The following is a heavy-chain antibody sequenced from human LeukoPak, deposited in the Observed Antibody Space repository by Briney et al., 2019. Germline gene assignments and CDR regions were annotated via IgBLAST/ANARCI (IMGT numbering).Heavy chain of an antibody. D-gene: IGHD3-16*01. J-gene: IGHJ4*02. CDR1: GFTFSTYA. CDR2: ISGSGSLT. CDR3: AREGEEKVHYFDY. V-gene: IGHV3-23*01. Sequence: GGSLRLSCAASGFTFSTYAMSWVRQAPGKGLEWVSSISGSGSLTYYAGSVKGRFTISRDNAKNSLYLQMNSLRAEDTALYYCAREGEEKVHYFDYWGQGTLVTVSS.